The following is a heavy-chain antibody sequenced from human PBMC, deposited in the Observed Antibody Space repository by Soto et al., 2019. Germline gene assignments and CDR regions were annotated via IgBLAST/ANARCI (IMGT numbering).Heavy chain of an antibody. CDR1: GGSFSGYY. CDR2: IYYSGST. CDR3: ARDRGVVAP. Sequence: SETLSLTCAVYGGSFSGYYWSWIRQHPGKGLEWIGYIYYSGSTYYNPSLKSRVTISVDTSKNQFSLKLSSVTAADTAVYYCARDRGVVAPWGQGTLVTVSS. J-gene: IGHJ5*02. D-gene: IGHD3-10*01. V-gene: IGHV4-31*11.